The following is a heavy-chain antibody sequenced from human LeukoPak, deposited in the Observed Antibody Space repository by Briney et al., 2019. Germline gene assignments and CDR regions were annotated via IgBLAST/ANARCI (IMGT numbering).Heavy chain of an antibody. V-gene: IGHV3-11*04. CDR2: ISSSGSTI. D-gene: IGHD4-17*01. Sequence: GGSLRLSCAASGFTFSDYYMNWVRQAPGKGLEWVSYISSSGSTIYYADSVKGRFTISRDNAKNSLYLQMNSLRAEDTAVYYCARDKGTVTTGLNWFDPWGQGTLVTVSS. CDR3: ARDKGTVTTGLNWFDP. J-gene: IGHJ5*02. CDR1: GFTFSDYY.